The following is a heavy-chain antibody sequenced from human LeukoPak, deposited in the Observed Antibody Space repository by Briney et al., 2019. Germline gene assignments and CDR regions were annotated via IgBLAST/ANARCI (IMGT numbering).Heavy chain of an antibody. CDR1: GFTVSTSY. CDR2: IYSGGRT. CDR3: AREGPSSGSYDS. V-gene: IGHV3-66*01. D-gene: IGHD1-26*01. Sequence: GGSLRLSCAASGFTVSTSYMSWVRQAPGKGQEWVSVIYSGGRTYYAESVKRRFSISRDIFKNSLFLQMNSLRAEDSAVYYCAREGPSSGSYDSWGQGTLVTVSS. J-gene: IGHJ5*01.